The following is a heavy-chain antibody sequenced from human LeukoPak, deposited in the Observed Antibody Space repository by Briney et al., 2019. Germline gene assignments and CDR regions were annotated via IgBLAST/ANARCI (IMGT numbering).Heavy chain of an antibody. J-gene: IGHJ3*02. CDR1: GFTFSSYA. CDR2: INHSGST. Sequence: PGGSLRLSCAASGFTFSSYAMSWIRRPPGKGLEWIGEINHSGSTNYNPSLKSRVTISVDTSKNQFSLKLSSVTAADTAVYYCARDGIVSVVAATPYAFDIWGQGTMVTVSS. CDR3: ARDGIVSVVAATPYAFDI. D-gene: IGHD2-15*01. V-gene: IGHV4-34*01.